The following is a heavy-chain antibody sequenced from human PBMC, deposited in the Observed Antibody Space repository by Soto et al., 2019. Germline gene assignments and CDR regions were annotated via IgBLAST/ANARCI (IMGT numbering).Heavy chain of an antibody. CDR1: GASLRTQS. Sequence: TLSLTCTVSGASLRTQSWNWIRQAPGKGLEWIGYLYYSGTTNYNPSLKSRVTISADTSKNQVSLKLTSVTAADTAVYFCARGLSWSPYFESWGQGILVTVSS. D-gene: IGHD3-3*01. J-gene: IGHJ4*02. V-gene: IGHV4-59*11. CDR3: ARGLSWSPYFES. CDR2: LYYSGTT.